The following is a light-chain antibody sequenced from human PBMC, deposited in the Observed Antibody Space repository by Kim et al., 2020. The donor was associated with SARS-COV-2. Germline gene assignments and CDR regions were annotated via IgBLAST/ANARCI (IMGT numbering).Light chain of an antibody. CDR1: QSVSSN. CDR2: GAS. CDR3: QQYNNWPPRYT. J-gene: IGKJ2*01. V-gene: IGKV3-15*01. Sequence: PGERATLSCRASQSVSSNLAWYQQTPGQAPRLLIYGASTRATGIPARFSGSGSGTEFTLTISSLQSEDFAVYYCQQYNNWPPRYTFGQGTKLEI.